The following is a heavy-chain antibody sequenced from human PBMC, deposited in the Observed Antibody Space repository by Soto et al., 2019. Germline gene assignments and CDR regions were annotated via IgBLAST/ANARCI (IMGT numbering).Heavy chain of an antibody. J-gene: IGHJ5*02. CDR3: ARQRDITATTDWFDP. CDR1: DGSITSNY. Sequence: SETLSLTCTVSDGSITSNYWNWIRQPPGKGLEWVGYIQYSGSTNYNPSLKSRVTISVDTSKNQSSLKLYSVTAADTAVYYCARQRDITATTDWFDPWGQGTLVTVSS. CDR2: IQYSGST. D-gene: IGHD1-7*01. V-gene: IGHV4-59*08.